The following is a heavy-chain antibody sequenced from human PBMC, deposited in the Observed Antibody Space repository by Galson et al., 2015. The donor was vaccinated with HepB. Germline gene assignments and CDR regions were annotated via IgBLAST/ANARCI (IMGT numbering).Heavy chain of an antibody. CDR1: GFTFSTYA. D-gene: IGHD3-22*01. CDR2: ISGSSGST. CDR3: AKFMVTYYYDSSGYYYGAFDY. Sequence: SLRLSCAASGFTFSTYAMSWVRQAPGKGLEWVSAISGSSGSTYYADSVTGRFTISRDNSKNTLYLQMNSLRAEDTAVYYCAKFMVTYYYDSSGYYYGAFDYWGQGTLVTVSS. V-gene: IGHV3-23*01. J-gene: IGHJ4*02.